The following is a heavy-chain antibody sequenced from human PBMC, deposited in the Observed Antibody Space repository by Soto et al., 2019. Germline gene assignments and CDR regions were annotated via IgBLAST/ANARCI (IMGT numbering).Heavy chain of an antibody. CDR3: ARDRAYDILTGHYYYYGMDV. D-gene: IGHD3-9*01. V-gene: IGHV4-39*07. CDR1: GGSISSDSYY. Sequence: SETLSLTCTVSGGSISSDSYYWGWIRQSPEKGLEWIASISYSGSTYYNPTLKSRLIISVDTSKSQFSLKLSSVTAADTAVYYCARDRAYDILTGHYYYYGMDVWGQGTTVT. J-gene: IGHJ6*02. CDR2: ISYSGST.